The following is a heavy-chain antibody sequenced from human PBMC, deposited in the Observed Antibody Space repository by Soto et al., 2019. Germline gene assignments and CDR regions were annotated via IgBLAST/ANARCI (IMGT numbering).Heavy chain of an antibody. CDR1: GFTFSSYG. CDR2: ISYDGSNK. CDR3: AKERITMVLGVIDFDY. V-gene: IGHV3-30*18. J-gene: IGHJ4*02. Sequence: QVQLVESGGGAVQPGRSLRLSCAASGFTFSSYGMHWVRQAPGKGLEWVAVISYDGSNKYYADSVKGRFTISRDNSKNTLYLQMNSLRAEDTAVYYCAKERITMVLGVIDFDYWGQGTLVTVSS. D-gene: IGHD3-10*01.